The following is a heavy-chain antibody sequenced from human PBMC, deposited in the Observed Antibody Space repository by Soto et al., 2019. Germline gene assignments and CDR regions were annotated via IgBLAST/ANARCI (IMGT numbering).Heavy chain of an antibody. CDR3: ASPGITIFGVAQRGFDY. V-gene: IGHV4-39*01. D-gene: IGHD3-3*01. Sequence: SETLSLTCTVSGGSISSSSYYWGWIRQPPGKGLEWIGSIYYSGSTYYNPSLKSRVTISVDTSKNQFSLKLSSVTAADTAVYYCASPGITIFGVAQRGFDYWGQGTLVTVSS. CDR2: IYYSGST. J-gene: IGHJ4*02. CDR1: GGSISSSSYY.